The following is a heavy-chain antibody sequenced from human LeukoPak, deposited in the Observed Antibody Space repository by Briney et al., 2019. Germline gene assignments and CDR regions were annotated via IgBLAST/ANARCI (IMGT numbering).Heavy chain of an antibody. D-gene: IGHD4-17*01. V-gene: IGHV4-4*02. CDR2: IFHSGST. CDR1: GGSISSGNW. J-gene: IGHJ4*02. CDR3: AREVGGDFDALDY. Sequence: SETLSLTCAVSGGSISSGNWWSWVRQPPGKGLQWIGEIFHSGSTNYNPSLRRRVTISVDNSKNQLSLTLTSVTAADTAVYYCAREVGGDFDALDYWGQGTLVTVSS.